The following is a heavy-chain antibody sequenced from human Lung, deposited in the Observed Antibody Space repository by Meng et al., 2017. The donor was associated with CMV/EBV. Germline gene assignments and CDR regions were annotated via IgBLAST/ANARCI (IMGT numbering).Heavy chain of an antibody. D-gene: IGHD2-2*02. CDR2: ISAYNGNT. CDR3: ARDAEDIVVVPAAIGYVWFDP. V-gene: IGHV1-18*01. CDR1: YG. Sequence: YGISWVRQAPGQGLEWLGWISAYNGNTNYAQKLQGRVTMTTDTSTSTAYMELRSLRSDDTAVYYCARDAEDIVVVPAAIGYVWFDPWGQGTLVTVSS. J-gene: IGHJ5*02.